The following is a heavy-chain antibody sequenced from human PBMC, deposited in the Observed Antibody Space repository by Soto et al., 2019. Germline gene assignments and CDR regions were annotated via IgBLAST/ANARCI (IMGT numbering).Heavy chain of an antibody. J-gene: IGHJ5*02. Sequence: QVQLQESGPGLVKPSETLSLTCTVSGGSISSYYWSWIRQPPGKGLEWIGYIYYSGSTNYIPSLKSRFTMSVDTSKNQFSLKLSSVTAADTAVYYCARERGTMIVVATGWFDPWGQGTLVTVSS. V-gene: IGHV4-59*01. D-gene: IGHD3-22*01. CDR1: GGSISSYY. CDR3: ARERGTMIVVATGWFDP. CDR2: IYYSGST.